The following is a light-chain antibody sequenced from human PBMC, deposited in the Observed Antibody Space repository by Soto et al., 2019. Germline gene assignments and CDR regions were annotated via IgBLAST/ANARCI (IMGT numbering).Light chain of an antibody. J-gene: IGKJ4*01. CDR3: QQLNSYPPP. CDR1: QGISSY. V-gene: IGKV1-9*01. CDR2: AAS. Sequence: DIQLTQSPSFLSASVGDRVTITCRASQGISSYLAWYQQKPGKAPKLLIYAASTLQSGVPSRFSGSGSGTEFTLTISSLQPEDFATYSCQQLNSYPPPFGGGTKVEIK.